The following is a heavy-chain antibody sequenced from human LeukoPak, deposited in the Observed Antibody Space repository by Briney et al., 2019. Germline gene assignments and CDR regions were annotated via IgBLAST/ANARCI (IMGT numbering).Heavy chain of an antibody. CDR3: AREGSSGRYYFDY. J-gene: IGHJ4*02. CDR1: GGSISSSSYY. D-gene: IGHD6-6*01. Sequence: SETLSLTYTVSGGSISSSSYYWGWIRQPPGKGLEWIGSIYYSGSTHYTPSLKSRATMSVDTSKNHLSLELSSVTAADTAVYYCAREGSSGRYYFDYWGQGTLVTVSS. V-gene: IGHV4-39*02. CDR2: IYYSGST.